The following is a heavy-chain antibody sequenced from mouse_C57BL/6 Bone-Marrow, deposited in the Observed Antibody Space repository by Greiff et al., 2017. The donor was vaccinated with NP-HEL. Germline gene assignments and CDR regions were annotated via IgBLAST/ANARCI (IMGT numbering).Heavy chain of an antibody. V-gene: IGHV1-81*01. D-gene: IGHD1-1*01. J-gene: IGHJ1*03. CDR1: GYTFTSYG. Sequence: QVQLQQSGAELARPGASVKLSCKASGYTFTSYGISWVKQRTGQGLEWIGEIYPRSGNTYYNEKFKGKATLTADKSSSTAYMELRSLTSEDSAVYFCARRRSLYYYVSSWYFDVWGTGTTVTVSS. CDR3: ARRRSLYYYVSSWYFDV. CDR2: IYPRSGNT.